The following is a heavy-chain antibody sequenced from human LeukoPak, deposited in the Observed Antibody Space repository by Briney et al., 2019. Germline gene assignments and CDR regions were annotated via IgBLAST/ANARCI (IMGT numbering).Heavy chain of an antibody. J-gene: IGHJ4*02. CDR3: AKFRQSSSRPSVFDY. CDR1: GFTFSSYA. D-gene: IGHD6-13*01. CDR2: ISGSGGST. V-gene: IGHV3-23*01. Sequence: PGGSLRLSCAASGFTFSSYAMSWVRQAPGKGLEWVSAISGSGGSTYYADSVKGRFTISRDNSKNTLYLQMNSLRAEDTAVYYCAKFRQSSSRPSVFDYWGQGTLVTVSS.